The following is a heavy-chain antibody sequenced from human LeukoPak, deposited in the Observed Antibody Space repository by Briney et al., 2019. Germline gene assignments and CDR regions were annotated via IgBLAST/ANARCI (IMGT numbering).Heavy chain of an antibody. Sequence: GETLRLSCAASGFTFSNYGMNWVRQAPGKWLEWLSGISPRGGGTYYADSVKGRFTISRDNSKNTLYLQMGSLRAEDMAVYYCARVAVGGYNPYPYFDYWGQGTLVTVSS. CDR2: ISPRGGGT. J-gene: IGHJ4*02. V-gene: IGHV3-23*01. CDR1: GFTFSNYG. CDR3: ARVAVGGYNPYPYFDY. D-gene: IGHD5-24*01.